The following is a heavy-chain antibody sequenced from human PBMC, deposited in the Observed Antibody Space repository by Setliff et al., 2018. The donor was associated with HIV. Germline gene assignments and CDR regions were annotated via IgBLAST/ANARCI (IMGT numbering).Heavy chain of an antibody. CDR1: GYTFTSYG. Sequence: GASVKVSCKASGYTFTSYGISWVRQAPGQGLEWMGWISAYNGNTNYAQKLQGRVTMTTDTSTSTAYMELRSLRSDDTAVYYCARPGKQWLVHRNWFDPWGQGTLVTVSS. CDR2: ISAYNGNT. J-gene: IGHJ5*02. D-gene: IGHD6-19*01. V-gene: IGHV1-18*01. CDR3: ARPGKQWLVHRNWFDP.